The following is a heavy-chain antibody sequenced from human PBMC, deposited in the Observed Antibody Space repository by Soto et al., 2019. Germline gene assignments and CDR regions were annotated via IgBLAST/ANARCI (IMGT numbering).Heavy chain of an antibody. D-gene: IGHD3-10*01. J-gene: IGHJ6*02. CDR2: INPNSGGT. Sequence: QVQLVQSGAEVKKPGASVKVSCKASGNTFSDYYLYWVRQAPGQGLEWMGWINPNSGGTNYAQKFQGRVTMTSDTSITTAYMELSRLRSDDTAVYYCARLGTDYYYGMDVWGQGTTVTVSS. CDR1: GNTFSDYY. CDR3: ARLGTDYYYGMDV. V-gene: IGHV1-2*02.